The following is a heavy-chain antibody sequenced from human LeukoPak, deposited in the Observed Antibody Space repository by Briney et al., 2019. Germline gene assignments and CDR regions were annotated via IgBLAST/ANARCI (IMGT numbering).Heavy chain of an antibody. J-gene: IGHJ3*02. CDR1: GFTFSNYA. CDR2: ISGSGETT. Sequence: GGSLRLSCVASGFTFSNYAMTWIRKGPGKGLEWVSIISGSGETTYYAESVKGRFTISRDNSKHTLYLQMNSLRAEDTAVYYCAKDLQAATIMSAFDIWGLGTVVSVSS. V-gene: IGHV3-23*01. CDR3: AKDLQAATIMSAFDI. D-gene: IGHD3-10*01.